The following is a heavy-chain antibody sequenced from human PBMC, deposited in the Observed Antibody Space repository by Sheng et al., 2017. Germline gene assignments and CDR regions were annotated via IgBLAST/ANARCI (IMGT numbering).Heavy chain of an antibody. Sequence: QVQLQQWGAGLLKPSETLSLTCAVYGGSFSGYYWSWIRQPPGKGLEWIGEINHSGSTNYNSSLKSRVTISVDTSKNQFSLKLSSVTAADTAVYYCARLKRGTRSSDYWGQGTLVTVSS. CDR1: GGSFSGYY. J-gene: IGHJ4*02. CDR3: ARLKRGTRSSDY. V-gene: IGHV4-34*01. D-gene: IGHD3-16*01. CDR2: INHSGST.